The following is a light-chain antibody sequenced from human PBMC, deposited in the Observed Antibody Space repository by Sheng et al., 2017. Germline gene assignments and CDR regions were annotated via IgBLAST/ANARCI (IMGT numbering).Light chain of an antibody. Sequence: IVLTQSPATVALSPGERATLSCRASQSVSSYLAWYQQKPGQAPRLLIYDASIRATGIPARFSGSGSGTDFTLTISSLEPEDFAVYYCQQRGNWPPKVTFGGGTKVEIK. CDR1: QSVSSY. J-gene: IGKJ4*01. CDR2: DAS. CDR3: QQRGNWPPKVT. V-gene: IGKV3-11*01.